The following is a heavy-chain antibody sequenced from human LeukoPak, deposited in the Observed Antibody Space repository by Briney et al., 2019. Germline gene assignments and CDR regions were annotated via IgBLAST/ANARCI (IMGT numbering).Heavy chain of an antibody. CDR3: ARGGFIVMVGIDY. D-gene: IGHD3-10*01. CDR2: ISTSSNYI. V-gene: IGHV3-21*01. CDR1: GFTFSSYS. Sequence: PVGSLRLSCAASGFTFSSYSMNWVRQAPGKGLEWVSSISTSSNYIYYADSVKGRFTISRDNAKNSLYLQMNSLRAEDTAVYYCARGGFIVMVGIDYWGQGTLVTVSS. J-gene: IGHJ4*02.